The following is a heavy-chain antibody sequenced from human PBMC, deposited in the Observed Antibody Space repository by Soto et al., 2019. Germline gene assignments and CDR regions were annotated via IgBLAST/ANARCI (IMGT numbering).Heavy chain of an antibody. V-gene: IGHV4-39*01. Sequence: QLQLQESGPGLVKPSETLSLTCTVSGGSISSSSYYWGWIRQPPGKGLEWIGSIYYSGSTYYNPSLKSRVTIAVDTSKNQFSLQLSSVTAADTAVYYCARPRVVGASPLFDYWGQGTLVTVSS. J-gene: IGHJ4*02. CDR2: IYYSGST. D-gene: IGHD1-26*01. CDR1: GGSISSSSYY. CDR3: ARPRVVGASPLFDY.